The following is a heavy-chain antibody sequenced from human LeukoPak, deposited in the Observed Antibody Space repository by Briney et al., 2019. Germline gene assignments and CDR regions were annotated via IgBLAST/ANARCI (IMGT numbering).Heavy chain of an antibody. CDR2: INPSGGGT. J-gene: IGHJ6*02. D-gene: IGHD2-2*02. V-gene: IGHV1-46*01. CDR1: GYTFTSYY. CDR3: ASPYCSSTSCYIWYGMDV. Sequence: ASVKVSCKASGYTFTSYYMHWVRQAPGQGLEWMGIINPSGGGTSYAQKFQGRVTMTRDTSTSTVYMELSSLRSEDTAVYYCASPYCSSTSCYIWYGMDVWSQGTTVTVSS.